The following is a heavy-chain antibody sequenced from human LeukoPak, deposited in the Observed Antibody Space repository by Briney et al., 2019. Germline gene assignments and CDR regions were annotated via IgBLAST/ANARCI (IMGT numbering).Heavy chain of an antibody. Sequence: PGGSLRLSCAASGFIFSAYTMHWVRQAPGKGLEYVSGIRSNGGSTYYANSVKGRFTISRDSSKNTLCLQMGSLRTEDMAVYYCARGDDYVGFDYWGQGTLVTVSS. CDR1: GFIFSAYT. CDR2: IRSNGGST. J-gene: IGHJ4*02. CDR3: ARGDDYVGFDY. V-gene: IGHV3-64*01. D-gene: IGHD4-17*01.